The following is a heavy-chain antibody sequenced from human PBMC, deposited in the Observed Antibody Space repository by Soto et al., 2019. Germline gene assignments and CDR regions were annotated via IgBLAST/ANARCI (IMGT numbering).Heavy chain of an antibody. CDR1: GGTFSSYA. Sequence: SVKVSCKASGGTFSSYAISWVRQAPGQGLEWMGGIIPIFGTANYAQKFQGRVTITADESTSTAYMELSSLRSEDTAVYYCARDSRLLFLDWFSKATTGVYYYYGMDGWGKGTRVTFPS. D-gene: IGHD3-3*01. CDR2: IIPIFGTA. CDR3: ARDSRLLFLDWFSKATTGVYYYYGMDG. J-gene: IGHJ6*04. V-gene: IGHV1-69*13.